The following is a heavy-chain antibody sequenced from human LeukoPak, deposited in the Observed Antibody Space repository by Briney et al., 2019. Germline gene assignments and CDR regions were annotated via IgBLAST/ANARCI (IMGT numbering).Heavy chain of an antibody. CDR1: GYTFTSYG. Sequence: GASVKVSCKASGYTFTSYGISWVRQAPGQGLEWMGWISAYNGNTNYAQKLQGRVTMTRDTSTSTVYMELSSLRSEDTAVYYCARPYYDFWSGTRNTETYYFDYWGQGTLVTVSS. CDR2: ISAYNGNT. V-gene: IGHV1-18*01. J-gene: IGHJ4*02. CDR3: ARPYYDFWSGTRNTETYYFDY. D-gene: IGHD3-3*01.